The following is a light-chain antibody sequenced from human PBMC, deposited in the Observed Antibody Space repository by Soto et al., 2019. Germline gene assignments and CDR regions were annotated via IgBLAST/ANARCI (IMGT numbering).Light chain of an antibody. Sequence: QSALTQPRSVSGSPGQSVTISCTGTSSDVGGYNYVSWYQQHPGKAPKLMIYDVSKRPSGVPDRFSGSKSGNTAFLTISGLQAEDEADYYCCSYAGSWGVFGGGTKLTVL. CDR2: DVS. CDR1: SSDVGGYNY. V-gene: IGLV2-11*01. J-gene: IGLJ2*01. CDR3: CSYAGSWGV.